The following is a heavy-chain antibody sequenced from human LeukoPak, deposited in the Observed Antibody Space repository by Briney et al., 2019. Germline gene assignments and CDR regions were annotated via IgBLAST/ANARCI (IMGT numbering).Heavy chain of an antibody. J-gene: IGHJ4*02. V-gene: IGHV3-74*01. D-gene: IGHD6-13*01. Sequence: GGSLRLSCAASGFTFSSYWMHWVRQAPGKGLVWVSHINTDGRSISYADSVKGRFTVSRDNAKNTLYPQMNSLRADDTAVYYCARDLAAAQYYFDYWGQGTLVTVSS. CDR3: ARDLAAAQYYFDY. CDR2: INTDGRSI. CDR1: GFTFSSYW.